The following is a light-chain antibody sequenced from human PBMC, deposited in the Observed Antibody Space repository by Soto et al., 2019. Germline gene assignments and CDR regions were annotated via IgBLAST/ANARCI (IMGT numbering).Light chain of an antibody. CDR1: QTVGRDY. J-gene: IGKJ4*01. CDR2: GAT. V-gene: IGKV3-20*01. CDR3: HQYAYSLLT. Sequence: EIHLTQSPCTLSMSPGDGATLSCRASQTVGRDYLAWYQQKPGQAPRLLVHGATSRDTGLPDRFIGSGSGTDFNLTITRLEPEDFAVYFCHQYAYSLLTFGGGTKVDIK.